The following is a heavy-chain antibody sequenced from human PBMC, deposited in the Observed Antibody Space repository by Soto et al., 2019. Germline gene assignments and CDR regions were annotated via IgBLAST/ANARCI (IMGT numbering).Heavy chain of an antibody. V-gene: IGHV1-18*01. Sequence: ASVKVSCKTSVYTFSDYGVSWVRQAPGQGLEWMGWINTYNGNTKYAEKFQGRVTLTTDPSTRTVFLELTSLKFDDAAVYYCARGFIPENYWGQGTRVTVSS. CDR2: INTYNGNT. CDR1: VYTFSDYG. D-gene: IGHD3-16*01. J-gene: IGHJ4*02. CDR3: ARGFIPENY.